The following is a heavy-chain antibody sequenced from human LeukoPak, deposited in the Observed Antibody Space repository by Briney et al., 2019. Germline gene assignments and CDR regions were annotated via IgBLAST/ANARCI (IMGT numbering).Heavy chain of an antibody. D-gene: IGHD6-19*01. CDR1: GGSFSGYY. CDR3: TRPPLYSSGWYGL. Sequence: PSETLSLTCAVYGGSFSGYYWSWVRQASGKGLEWVGRIRSKANSYATAYAASVKGRFTISRDDSKNTAYLQMNSLKTEDTAVYYCTRPPLYSSGWYGLWGQGTLVTVSS. V-gene: IGHV3-73*01. J-gene: IGHJ4*02. CDR2: IRSKANSYAT.